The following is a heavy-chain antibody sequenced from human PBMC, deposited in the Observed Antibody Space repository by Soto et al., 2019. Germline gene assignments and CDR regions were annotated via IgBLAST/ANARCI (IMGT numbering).Heavy chain of an antibody. V-gene: IGHV1-8*01. CDR3: ASAGTPSIAAAQRYYYGMAV. J-gene: IGHJ6*02. Sequence: GASVKVSCKASGYTFTNYDINWVRQATGQGLEWMGWMNPNSGNTGYAQKFQGRVTMTRNTSISTAYMELASLRSEDTAVYYCASAGTPSIAAAQRYYYGMAVWGQGTTVTVSS. D-gene: IGHD6-13*01. CDR1: GYTFTNYD. CDR2: MNPNSGNT.